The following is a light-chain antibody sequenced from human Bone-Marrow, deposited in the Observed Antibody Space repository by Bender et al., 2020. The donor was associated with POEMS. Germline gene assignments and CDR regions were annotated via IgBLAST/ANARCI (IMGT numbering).Light chain of an antibody. J-gene: IGLJ3*02. CDR1: NDDVGTYNL. CDR2: EAD. V-gene: IGLV2-23*01. Sequence: QSALTQSASVSGSPGQSVTISCTGTNDDVGTYNLVSWYQQHPDKAPRLIIYEADKRPSGVSNRFSGSRSGNTASLTISGVQAEDEADYYCCSHAGGATPWVFGGGTKLTVL. CDR3: CSHAGGATPWV.